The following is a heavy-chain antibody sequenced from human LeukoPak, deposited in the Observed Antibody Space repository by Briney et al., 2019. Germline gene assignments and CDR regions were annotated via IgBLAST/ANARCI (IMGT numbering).Heavy chain of an antibody. V-gene: IGHV3-66*01. CDR1: GFTVNNNH. Sequence: GGSLRLSCAASGFTVNNNHMSWVRRAPGKGLEWVSLIQSGGSTHYADSVKGRFTISRDNSKNTLYLQMNSLRAEDTAVYYCARDRGDSSGWPIIDYWGQGTLVTVSS. J-gene: IGHJ4*02. CDR3: ARDRGDSSGWPIIDY. D-gene: IGHD6-19*01. CDR2: IQSGGST.